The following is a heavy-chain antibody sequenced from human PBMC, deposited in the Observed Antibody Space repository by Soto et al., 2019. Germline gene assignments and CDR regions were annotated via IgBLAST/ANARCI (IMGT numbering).Heavy chain of an antibody. CDR3: ASGYGYYYYGMDV. Sequence: SETLSLTCTVSGGSISSYYWSWIRQPPGKGLEWIGYIYYSGSTYYNPSLKSRVTISVDRSKNQFSLKLSSVTAADTAVYYCASGYGYYYYGMDVWGQGTTVTVSS. CDR2: IYYSGST. D-gene: IGHD5-18*01. V-gene: IGHV4-59*12. CDR1: GGSISSYY. J-gene: IGHJ6*02.